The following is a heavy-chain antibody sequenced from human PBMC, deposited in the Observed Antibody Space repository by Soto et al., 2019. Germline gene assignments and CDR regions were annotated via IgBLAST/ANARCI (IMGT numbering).Heavy chain of an antibody. CDR2: INHSGST. D-gene: IGHD5-18*01. V-gene: IGHV4-34*01. CDR1: GGSFSGYY. Sequence: QVQLQQWGAGLLKPSETLSLTCAVYGGSFSGYYWSWIRQPPGKGLEWIGEINHSGSTNYNPSLKSRVTISVDTSKNQFSLKLSSVTAADTAVYYCARDSYGTHFDYWGQGTLVTVSS. CDR3: ARDSYGTHFDY. J-gene: IGHJ4*02.